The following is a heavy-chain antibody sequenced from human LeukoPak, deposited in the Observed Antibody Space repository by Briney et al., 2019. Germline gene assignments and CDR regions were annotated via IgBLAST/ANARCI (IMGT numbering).Heavy chain of an antibody. D-gene: IGHD2-15*01. V-gene: IGHV4-39*01. Sequence: PSETLSLTCTVSGGSFSNRSYYWGWIRQPPGKGLQWIGSIYYSGGTFYNPSLKSRVTISVDTSKNQFSLKLSSVTAADTAVYYCARQELLPDYWGQGTLVTVSS. CDR2: IYYSGGT. J-gene: IGHJ4*02. CDR3: ARQELLPDY. CDR1: GGSFSNRSYY.